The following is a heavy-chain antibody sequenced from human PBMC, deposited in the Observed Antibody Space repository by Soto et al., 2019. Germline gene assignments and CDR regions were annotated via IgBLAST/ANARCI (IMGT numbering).Heavy chain of an antibody. CDR3: ASNYGSGYRAFDS. CDR2: VNPILSMS. V-gene: IGHV1-69*02. D-gene: IGHD3-10*01. Sequence: QVQLVQSGAEVKSAGSSVKVSCKASGDTFNFYSINWVRQAPGLGIEWVGRVNPILSMSNYAQRFQGRVTMTADKSIGTAYMELRSLRSDDTAIYYCASNYGSGYRAFDSWGQGALVTVSS. CDR1: GDTFNFYS. J-gene: IGHJ4*02.